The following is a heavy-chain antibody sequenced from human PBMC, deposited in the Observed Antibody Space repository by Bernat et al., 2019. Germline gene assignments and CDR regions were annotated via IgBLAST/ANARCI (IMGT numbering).Heavy chain of an antibody. J-gene: IGHJ3*02. CDR1: GGSISSSSYY. D-gene: IGHD3-16*02. CDR2: IYYSGST. V-gene: IGHV4-39*01. CDR3: ARREDDYVWGSYRSYAFDI. Sequence: QLQLQESGPGLVKPSETLSLTCTVSGGSISSSSYYWGWIRQPPGKGLEWIGSIYYSGSTCYNPSLKSRVTISVDTSKNQFSLKLSSVTAADTAVYYCARREDDYVWGSYRSYAFDIWGQGTMVTVSS.